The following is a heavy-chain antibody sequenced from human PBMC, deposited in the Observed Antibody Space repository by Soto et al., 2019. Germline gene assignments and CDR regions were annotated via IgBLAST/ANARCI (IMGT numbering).Heavy chain of an antibody. CDR1: GFTFSDYY. D-gene: IGHD6-6*01. Sequence: GGSLRLSCAASGFTFSDYYMSWIRQAPGKGLEWVSVIRAGGDNTYYADSVKGRFTISRDNSKNTLYLQMNSLRAEDTAVYYCAKDPYSSSRGYYYYMDVWGQGTTVTVSS. V-gene: IGHV3-23*01. CDR3: AKDPYSSSRGYYYYMDV. CDR2: IRAGGDNT. J-gene: IGHJ6*03.